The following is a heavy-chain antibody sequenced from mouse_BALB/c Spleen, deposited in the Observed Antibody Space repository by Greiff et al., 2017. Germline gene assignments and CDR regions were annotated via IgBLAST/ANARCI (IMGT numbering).Heavy chain of an antibody. D-gene: IGHD6-2*01. J-gene: IGHJ4*01. CDR2: IDPANGNT. Sequence: VQLKQSGAELVKPGASVKLSCTASGFNIKDTYMHWVKQRPEQGLEWIGRIDPANGNTKYDPKFQGKATITADTSSNTAYLQLSSLTSEDTAVYYCARRKSYAMDYWGQGTSVTVSS. V-gene: IGHV14-3*02. CDR1: GFNIKDTY. CDR3: ARRKSYAMDY.